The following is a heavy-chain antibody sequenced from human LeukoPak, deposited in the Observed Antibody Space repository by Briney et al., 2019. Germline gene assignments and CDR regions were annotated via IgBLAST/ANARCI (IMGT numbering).Heavy chain of an antibody. Sequence: KPSETLSLTCTVSGGSISSYYWSWIRQPPGKGLEWIGRISSSGSTNYNPSLRSRVTISVDTSKNQFSLKLSSVTAADTAVYFCARGPYSYDSSGAFDIWGHGTMVTVSS. J-gene: IGHJ3*02. CDR1: GGSISSYY. CDR3: ARGPYSYDSSGAFDI. D-gene: IGHD3-22*01. CDR2: ISSSGST. V-gene: IGHV4-4*08.